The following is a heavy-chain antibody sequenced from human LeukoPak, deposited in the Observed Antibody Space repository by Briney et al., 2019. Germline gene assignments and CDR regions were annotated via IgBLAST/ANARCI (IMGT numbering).Heavy chain of an antibody. CDR3: ARVRPGSYFDY. CDR2: ISSDGGST. Sequence: GGSLRLSCAASGFTFSNYWMYWVRQAPGKGLVCVSRISSDGGSTAYADSVKGRFTISRDNAKNTLYLQVNSPRAEDSAVYYCARVRPGSYFDYWGQGTLVTVSS. CDR1: GFTFSNYW. J-gene: IGHJ4*02. V-gene: IGHV3-74*03. D-gene: IGHD1-1*01.